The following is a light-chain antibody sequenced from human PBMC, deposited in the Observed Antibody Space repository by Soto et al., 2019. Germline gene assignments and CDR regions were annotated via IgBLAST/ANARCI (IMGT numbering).Light chain of an antibody. Sequence: EVVMTQSPATLSVSPGERASLSCRASQSVNINLAWYQQKPGQAPRLLIYGASTRATSIPARFSSSESGTEFTLTISSIQSGDFAFSYCQQYDNWPPGTFGQGTKVESK. CDR2: GAS. CDR3: QQYDNWPPGT. CDR1: QSVNIN. V-gene: IGKV3-15*01. J-gene: IGKJ1*01.